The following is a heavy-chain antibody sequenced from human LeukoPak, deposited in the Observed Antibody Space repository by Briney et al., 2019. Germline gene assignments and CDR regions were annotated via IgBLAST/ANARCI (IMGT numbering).Heavy chain of an antibody. CDR1: GFTFSSYS. CDR3: ARELDSYYYYGMDV. Sequence: GGSLRLSCAASGFTFSSYSMNWVRQAPGKGLEWVSSISSSSSYIYYADSVKGRLTISRDNAKNSLYLQMNSLRAEDTAVYYCARELDSYYYYGMDVWGQGTTVTVSS. V-gene: IGHV3-21*01. CDR2: ISSSSSYI. J-gene: IGHJ6*02.